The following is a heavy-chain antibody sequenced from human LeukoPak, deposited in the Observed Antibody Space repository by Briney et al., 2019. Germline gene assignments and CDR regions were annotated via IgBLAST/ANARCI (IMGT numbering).Heavy chain of an antibody. J-gene: IGHJ5*02. CDR2: IWYDGSNK. CDR1: GFTFSSYG. D-gene: IGHD2-21*02. V-gene: IGHV3-33*06. Sequence: GGSLRLSCAASGFTFSSYGMHWVRQAPGKGLEWVAVIWYDGSNKYYADSVKGRFPISRDNSKNTLYLQMNSLRAEDTAVYYCAKDGGCGGDCYSSAEYNWFDPWGQGTLVTVSS. CDR3: AKDGGCGGDCYSSAEYNWFDP.